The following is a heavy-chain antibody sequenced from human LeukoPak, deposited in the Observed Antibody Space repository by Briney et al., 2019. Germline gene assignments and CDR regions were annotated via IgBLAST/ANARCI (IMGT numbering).Heavy chain of an antibody. CDR1: GFAFSSYA. J-gene: IGHJ4*02. V-gene: IGHV3-30*04. Sequence: PGRSLRLSCAASGFAFSSYAMHWVRQAPGKGLEWVTFISFDGSNKYYADSVKGRFTISRDNSKNTLYLQMNSLRAEDTAVYYCAKGKQQLDFWGQGTLVTVSS. CDR3: AKGKQQLDF. CDR2: ISFDGSNK. D-gene: IGHD6-13*01.